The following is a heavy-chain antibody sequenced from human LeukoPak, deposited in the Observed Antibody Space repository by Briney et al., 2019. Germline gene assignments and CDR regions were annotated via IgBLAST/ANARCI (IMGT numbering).Heavy chain of an antibody. D-gene: IGHD4-17*01. V-gene: IGHV1-2*02. J-gene: IGHJ4*02. CDR3: ARHLDYGDSYVAD. Sequence: ASVKVSCKASGYTFTGYYMHWVRQASGQGLEWMGWINPNSGGTNYAQKFQGRVTMTRDTSISTAYMELSRLRSDDTAVYYCARHLDYGDSYVADWGQGTLVTVSS. CDR1: GYTFTGYY. CDR2: INPNSGGT.